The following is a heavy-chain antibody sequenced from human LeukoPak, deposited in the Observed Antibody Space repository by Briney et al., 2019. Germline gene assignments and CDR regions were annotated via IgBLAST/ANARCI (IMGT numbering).Heavy chain of an antibody. D-gene: IGHD6-6*01. V-gene: IGHV3-21*01. Sequence: GGSLRLSCAASGFTFSSYSMNWVRQAPGKGLVWVSSITSSTDYIYYADSVKGRFTISRDNTKNSVRLQMNSLRAEDTAVYYCARDWPSNYYPMDVWGHGTTVTVSS. CDR2: ITSSTDYI. CDR1: GFTFSSYS. J-gene: IGHJ6*02. CDR3: ARDWPSNYYPMDV.